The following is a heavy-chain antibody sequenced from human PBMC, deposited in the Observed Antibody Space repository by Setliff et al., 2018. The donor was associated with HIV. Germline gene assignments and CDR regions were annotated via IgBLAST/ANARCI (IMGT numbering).Heavy chain of an antibody. CDR2: INPSGGGT. Sequence: VASVKVSCKASGYTFTSYYMHWVRRAPGQGLEWMGIINPSGGGTTYARKFQGRVTVTRDTSTTTVYMELSSLRSEDTAMYYCATIRAYYYDSSGQEYFQYWGRGTLVTVSS. CDR3: ATIRAYYYDSSGQEYFQY. V-gene: IGHV1-46*01. D-gene: IGHD3-22*01. CDR1: GYTFTSYY. J-gene: IGHJ1*01.